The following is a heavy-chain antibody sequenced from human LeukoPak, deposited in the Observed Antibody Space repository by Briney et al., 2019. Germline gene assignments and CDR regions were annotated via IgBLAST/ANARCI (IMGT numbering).Heavy chain of an antibody. CDR3: ARDLSGSYSFDY. J-gene: IGHJ4*02. CDR2: INDAGTTT. D-gene: IGHD1-26*01. CDR1: GFTLSSYA. Sequence: GGSLRLSCVVSGFTLSSYAMHWVRQAPGKGLEYVSGINDAGTTTHYANSVKGSFTISRDISNNTLYLQMGSLRAEDMAVYYCARDLSGSYSFDYWGQGTLVTVSS. V-gene: IGHV3-64*01.